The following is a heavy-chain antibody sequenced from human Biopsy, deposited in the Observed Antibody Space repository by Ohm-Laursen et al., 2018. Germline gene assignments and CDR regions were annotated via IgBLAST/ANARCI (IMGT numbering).Heavy chain of an antibody. CDR2: TRNNGKTYTK. D-gene: IGHD4/OR15-4a*01. J-gene: IGHJ4*02. V-gene: IGHV3-72*01. CDR1: GFTLSDHN. CDR3: QSGYVANSG. Sequence: GSLRLSCTASGFTLSDHNMDWVRLAPGKGLEWVGRTRNNGKTYTKEYAASVKGRFTISRDDSKNSLYLQMNSLKTEDTAVYYCQSGYVANSGWSQGALVTVSS.